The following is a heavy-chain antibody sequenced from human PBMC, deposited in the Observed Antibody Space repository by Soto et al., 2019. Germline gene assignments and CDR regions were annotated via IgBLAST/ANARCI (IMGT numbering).Heavy chain of an antibody. CDR1: GYTFTSYY. Sequence: ASVKVSCKASGYTFTSYYMHWVRQAPAQGLEWMGIINPSGGSTSYAQKFQGRVTMTRDTSTSTVYMELSSLRSEDTAVYYCARDRSYYCVSNGGDAFDIWGQGTMVTV. CDR2: INPSGGST. V-gene: IGHV1-46*01. J-gene: IGHJ3*02. CDR3: ARDRSYYCVSNGGDAFDI. D-gene: IGHD3-22*01.